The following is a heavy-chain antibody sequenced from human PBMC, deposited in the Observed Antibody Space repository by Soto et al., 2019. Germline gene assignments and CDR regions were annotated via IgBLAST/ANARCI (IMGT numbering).Heavy chain of an antibody. CDR3: ARDYPYYYENSGYSGYFDY. CDR2: IASSGST. V-gene: IGHV4-31*03. J-gene: IGHJ4*02. CDR1: GGSINTGGYF. Sequence: QVQLLESGPGLVNPAQTLSLTCTVSGGSINTGGYFWTWIRQHPGKGLEWIGYIASSGSTYYNPSLKGRLTIAADTSENQFSLRVTSVTAADTAVYYCARDYPYYYENSGYSGYFDYWGQGTLVTVSS. D-gene: IGHD3-22*01.